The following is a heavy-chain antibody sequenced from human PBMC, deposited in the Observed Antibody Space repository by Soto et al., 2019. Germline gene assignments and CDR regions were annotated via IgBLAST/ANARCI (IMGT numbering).Heavy chain of an antibody. CDR3: PRTVYCSGRRCYSARGYYFDL. Sequence: QVTLKESGPVLVKPTETLTLTCTVSGFSLSNVSMGVSGIRQPPGEALEWLANIVSNDDESYTASLKTRLSISKDTSHSQVVLTMTSMDPLDTATYYCPRTVYCSGRRCYSARGYYFDLWGRGTLVTVSS. J-gene: IGHJ4*02. CDR2: IVSNDDE. V-gene: IGHV2-26*01. D-gene: IGHD2-15*01. CDR1: GFSLSNVSMG.